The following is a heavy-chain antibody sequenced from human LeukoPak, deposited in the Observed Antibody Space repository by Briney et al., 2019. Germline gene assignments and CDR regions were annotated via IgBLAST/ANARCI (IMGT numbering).Heavy chain of an antibody. V-gene: IGHV3-23*01. D-gene: IGHD2-15*01. J-gene: IGHJ4*02. CDR2: ISSSGGNT. CDR3: ARGPSGGNGFSY. CDR1: GFTFNNYG. Sequence: GGSLRLSCAASGFTFNNYGMSWVRQAPGKGLEWVSTISSSGGNTYYADSVKGRFTISRDNSRNTVYLQMNSLRAEDTAVYYCARGPSGGNGFSYWGQGTLVTVSS.